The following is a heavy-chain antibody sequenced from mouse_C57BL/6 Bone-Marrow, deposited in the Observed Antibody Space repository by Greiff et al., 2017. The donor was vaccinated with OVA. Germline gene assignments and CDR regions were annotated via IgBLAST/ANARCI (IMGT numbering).Heavy chain of an antibody. CDR2: IYPGSGNT. CDR3: ARADYYGSSYDAMDY. Sequence: VKLMESGAELVRPGASVKLSCKASGYTFTDYYINWVQQRPGQGLEWIARIYPGSGNTYYNEKFKGKATLTAEKSSSTAYMQLSSLTSEDSAVYFCARADYYGSSYDAMDYWGQGTSVTVSS. V-gene: IGHV1-76*01. CDR1: GYTFTDYY. J-gene: IGHJ4*01. D-gene: IGHD1-1*01.